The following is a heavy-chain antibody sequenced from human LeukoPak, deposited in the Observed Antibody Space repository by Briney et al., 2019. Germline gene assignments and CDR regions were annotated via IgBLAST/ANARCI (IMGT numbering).Heavy chain of an antibody. Sequence: SETLSLTCTVSGGSISSYYWSWIRQPPGKGLEWIGYIYYSGSTNYNPSLKSRVTISVDTSKNQFSLKLSSVTAAGTAVYYCARQNYDSAIDYWGQGTLVTVSS. V-gene: IGHV4-59*01. D-gene: IGHD3-3*01. CDR2: IYYSGST. J-gene: IGHJ4*02. CDR1: GGSISSYY. CDR3: ARQNYDSAIDY.